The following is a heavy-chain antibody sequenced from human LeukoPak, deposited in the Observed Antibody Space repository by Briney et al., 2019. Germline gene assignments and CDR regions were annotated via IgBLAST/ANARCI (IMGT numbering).Heavy chain of an antibody. CDR2: FFLKGST. D-gene: IGHD6-19*01. CDR1: GYSITSAYY. V-gene: IGHV4-38-2*02. CDR3: ARVSSSGWWNYFDY. Sequence: SETLSLTRTVSGYSITSAYYWGWIRQPPGRGLEWIGSFFLKGSTYYNPSLKSRVTISVDTSKNQFSLTLSSVTAADTAVYYCARVSSSGWWNYFDYWGQGTLVTVSS. J-gene: IGHJ4*02.